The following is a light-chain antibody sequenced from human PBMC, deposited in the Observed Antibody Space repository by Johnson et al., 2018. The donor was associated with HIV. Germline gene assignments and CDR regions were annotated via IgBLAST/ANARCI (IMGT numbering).Light chain of an antibody. CDR3: GTWDNSLNPAYV. CDR2: ENN. Sequence: QSMLTQPPSVSAAPGQKVTISCSGSSSNIGNNYVSWYQQLPGTAPKLLIYENNKRPSGIPDRFSGSKSGTSATLGITGLPTGDEADYYCGTWDNSLNPAYVFGTGTKVTVL. J-gene: IGLJ1*01. V-gene: IGLV1-51*02. CDR1: SSNIGNNY.